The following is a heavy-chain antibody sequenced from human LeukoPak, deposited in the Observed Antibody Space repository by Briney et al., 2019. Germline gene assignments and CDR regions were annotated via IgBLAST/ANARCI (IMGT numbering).Heavy chain of an antibody. J-gene: IGHJ4*02. D-gene: IGHD6-13*01. V-gene: IGHV4-61*08. CDR2: IYYSGST. CDR3: ARDPIAAAGTPYFDY. Sequence: SQTLSLTCTVSGGSISSGDYYWSWIRQPPGKGLEWIGYIYYSGSTNYNPSLKSRVTISVDTSKNQFSLKLSSVTAADTAVYYCARDPIAAAGTPYFDYWGQGTLVTVSS. CDR1: GGSISSGDYY.